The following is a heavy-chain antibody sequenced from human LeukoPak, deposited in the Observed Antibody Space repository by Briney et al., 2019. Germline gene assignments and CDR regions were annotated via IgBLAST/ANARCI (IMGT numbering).Heavy chain of an antibody. J-gene: IGHJ3*02. V-gene: IGHV4-4*07. Sequence: SETLSLTCTVSGVSIGSYYWSWIRQPAGKGLEWIGRIYPSGNTNYNPSLTSRVTMSVDTSKIQFSLKLSSVTAADTAAYYCARQLGGRAFDIWGQGTMVTVSS. D-gene: IGHD3-16*01. CDR2: IYPSGNT. CDR3: ARQLGGRAFDI. CDR1: GVSIGSYY.